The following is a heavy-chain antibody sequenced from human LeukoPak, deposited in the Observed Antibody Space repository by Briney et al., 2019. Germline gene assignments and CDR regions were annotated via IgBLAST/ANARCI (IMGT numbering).Heavy chain of an antibody. D-gene: IGHD2-2*01. V-gene: IGHV4-34*01. CDR3: ARGPPDIVVVPAARSTLLDLDY. J-gene: IGHJ4*02. CDR2: INHSGST. Sequence: SETLSLTCAVYGGSFSGYYWSWIRQPPGKGLEWIGEINHSGSTNYNPSLKSRVTISVDTSKNQFSLKLSSVTAADTAVYYCARGPPDIVVVPAARSTLLDLDYWGQGTLVTVSS. CDR1: GGSFSGYY.